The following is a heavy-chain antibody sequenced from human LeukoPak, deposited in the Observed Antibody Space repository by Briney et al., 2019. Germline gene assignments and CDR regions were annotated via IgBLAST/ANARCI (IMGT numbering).Heavy chain of an antibody. CDR3: ARERSLLEYSSSSGWFDP. J-gene: IGHJ5*02. Sequence: ASVKVSCKASGYTFTSYYMHWVRQAPGQGLEWMGIINPSGGSTSYAQKFQGSVTMTRDMSTSTVYMELSSLRSEDTAVYYCARERSLLEYSSSSGWFDPWGQGTLVTVSS. CDR1: GYTFTSYY. CDR2: INPSGGST. V-gene: IGHV1-46*01. D-gene: IGHD6-6*01.